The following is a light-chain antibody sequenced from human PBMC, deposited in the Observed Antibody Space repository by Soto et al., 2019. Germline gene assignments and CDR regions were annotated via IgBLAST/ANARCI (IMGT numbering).Light chain of an antibody. V-gene: IGKV1-5*01. CDR2: DAS. Sequence: DIQMTPSPSTLAASVGDRVTITCRASQNINRWLAWYQQKPGKAPKVLIYDASSLESGVPSRFSGSGSGTEFTLTITSLQPDDFATYYCQQYDGYFGPG. CDR1: QNINRW. CDR3: QQYDGY. J-gene: IGKJ3*01.